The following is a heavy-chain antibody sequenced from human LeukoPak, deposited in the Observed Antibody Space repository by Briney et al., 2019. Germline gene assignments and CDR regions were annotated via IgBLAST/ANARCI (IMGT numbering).Heavy chain of an antibody. D-gene: IGHD6-19*01. J-gene: IGHJ4*02. CDR1: GFTFSSYG. CDR2: ISYDGSNK. Sequence: GGSLRPSCAASGFTFSSYGMHWVRQAPGKGLEWVAVISYDGSNKYYADSVKGRFTISRDNSKNTLYLQMNGLRAEDTAVYYCAKTGKQPARYSSGWFFDYWSQGTLVTVSS. V-gene: IGHV3-30*18. CDR3: AKTGKQPARYSSGWFFDY.